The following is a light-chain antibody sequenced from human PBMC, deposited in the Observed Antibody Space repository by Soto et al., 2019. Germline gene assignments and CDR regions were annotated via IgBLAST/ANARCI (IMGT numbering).Light chain of an antibody. CDR1: QSVSSY. J-gene: IGKJ3*01. V-gene: IGKV3-11*01. CDR2: DAS. Sequence: EIVLTQSPATLSLSPGERATLSCRASQSVSSYLAWYQQKPGQAPRLLIYDASNRATGIPARFSGSGSGTDFTLTISSLESEDFAVYYCQQRSNWPRLFTFGPGTKVDIK. CDR3: QQRSNWPRLFT.